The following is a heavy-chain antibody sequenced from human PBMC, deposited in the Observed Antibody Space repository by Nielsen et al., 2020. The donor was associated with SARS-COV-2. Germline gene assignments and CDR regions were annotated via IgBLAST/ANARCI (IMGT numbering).Heavy chain of an antibody. Sequence: GGSLRLSCAASGFTFDGYGMSWVRQAPGKGLEWVSGINWNGGSTGYADSVKGRFTISRDNAKNSLYLQMNSLRAEDTALYHCARVYYDSSGYLNYFDYWGQGTLVTVSS. J-gene: IGHJ4*02. CDR1: GFTFDGYG. CDR3: ARVYYDSSGYLNYFDY. CDR2: INWNGGST. D-gene: IGHD3-22*01. V-gene: IGHV3-20*01.